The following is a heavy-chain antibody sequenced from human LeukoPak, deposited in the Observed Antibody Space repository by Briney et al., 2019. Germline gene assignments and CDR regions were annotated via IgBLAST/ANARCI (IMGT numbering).Heavy chain of an antibody. Sequence: PSETLSLTCTVSGGSISSYYWSWIRQPPGKGLEWIGYIYYSGSTNYNPSLKSRVTISVDTSKNQFSLKLSSVTAADTAVYYCARLRVDTAMAYYFDYWGQGTLVTVSS. J-gene: IGHJ4*02. V-gene: IGHV4-59*01. CDR2: IYYSGST. D-gene: IGHD5-18*01. CDR3: ARLRVDTAMAYYFDY. CDR1: GGSISSYY.